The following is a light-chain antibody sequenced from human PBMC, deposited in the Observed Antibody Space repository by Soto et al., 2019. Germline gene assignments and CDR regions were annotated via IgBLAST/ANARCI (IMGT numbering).Light chain of an antibody. CDR2: GAS. CDR3: QQYNNWPPWT. CDR1: QSVSSN. J-gene: IGKJ1*01. Sequence: EIVMTQSPVTLSVSPGERATLFCRASQSVSSNLAWYQQKPGQAPRLLIYGASTRATGIPARFSGSGSGTEFTLTISSLQSEDFAVYYCQQYNNWPPWTFGQGTKVEIK. V-gene: IGKV3-15*01.